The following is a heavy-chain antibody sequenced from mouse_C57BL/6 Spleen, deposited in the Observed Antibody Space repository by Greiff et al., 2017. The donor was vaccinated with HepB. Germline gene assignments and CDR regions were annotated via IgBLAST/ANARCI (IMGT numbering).Heavy chain of an antibody. Sequence: EVQRVESGGGLVKPGGSLKLSCAASGFTFSSYAMSWVRQTPEKRLEWVATISDGGSYTYYPDNVKGRFTISRDNAKNNLYLQMSHLKSEDTAMYYCAREFITTVVATDYAMDYWGQGTSVTVSS. D-gene: IGHD1-1*01. CDR1: GFTFSSYA. CDR2: ISDGGSYT. V-gene: IGHV5-4*01. J-gene: IGHJ4*01. CDR3: AREFITTVVATDYAMDY.